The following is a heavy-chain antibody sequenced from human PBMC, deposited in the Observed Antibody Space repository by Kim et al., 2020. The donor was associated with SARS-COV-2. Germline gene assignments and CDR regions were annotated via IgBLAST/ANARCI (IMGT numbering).Heavy chain of an antibody. CDR2: K. Sequence: KTSADDVKGRFTISRDNSKNTVSLQMSSLRAEDTAVYYCVKGEYNYAADYWGQGTLVTVSS. J-gene: IGHJ4*02. D-gene: IGHD3-10*01. V-gene: IGHV3-33*06. CDR3: VKGEYNYAADY.